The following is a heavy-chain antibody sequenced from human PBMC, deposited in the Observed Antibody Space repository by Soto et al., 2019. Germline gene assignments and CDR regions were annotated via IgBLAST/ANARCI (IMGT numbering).Heavy chain of an antibody. Sequence: GGSLRLSCAASGFTFSDYYMSWIRQAPGKGLEWVSYISSSGSTIYYADSVKGRFTISRDNAKNSLYLQMNSLRAEDTAVYYCARDISPTGYDFWSGYYSTPYYMDVWGKGTTVTVS. CDR2: ISSSGSTI. CDR3: ARDISPTGYDFWSGYYSTPYYMDV. V-gene: IGHV3-11*01. D-gene: IGHD3-3*01. J-gene: IGHJ6*03. CDR1: GFTFSDYY.